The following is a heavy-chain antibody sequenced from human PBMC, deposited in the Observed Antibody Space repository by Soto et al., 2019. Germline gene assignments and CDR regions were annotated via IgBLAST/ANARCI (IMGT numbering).Heavy chain of an antibody. CDR1: GFTFRNYV. CDR2: ISGSSGNI. Sequence: GGSLRLSCTASGFTFRNYVMSWVRQAPGRGLEWVSCISGSSGNIYYADSVKGRFTISRDNAKNSLYLQMSSLRAEDTAVYYCARDQDAFDIWGQGTRVTVSS. J-gene: IGHJ3*02. V-gene: IGHV3-21*01. CDR3: ARDQDAFDI.